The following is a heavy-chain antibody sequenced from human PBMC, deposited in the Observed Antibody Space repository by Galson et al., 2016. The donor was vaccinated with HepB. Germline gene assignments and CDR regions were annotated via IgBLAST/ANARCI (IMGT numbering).Heavy chain of an antibody. CDR2: IFSGGST. Sequence: SLRLSCAASGFTFSDWDFHWVRQAPGKGLQWVSVIFSGGSTYYADSVKGRFTISRDNAKNSLYLQMNSLRAEDTAVYYCARRRGSGSHDYWGQGTLVTVSS. V-gene: IGHV3-53*01. D-gene: IGHD3-10*01. CDR1: GFTFSDWD. CDR3: ARRRGSGSHDY. J-gene: IGHJ4*02.